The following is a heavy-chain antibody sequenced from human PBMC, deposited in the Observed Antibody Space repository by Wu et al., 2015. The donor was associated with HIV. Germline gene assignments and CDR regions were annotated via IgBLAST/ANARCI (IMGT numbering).Heavy chain of an antibody. Sequence: QVQLVQSGAEVKKPGASVKVSCKASGYTFTSYDVNWVRQATGQGLEWMGWMNPKSGNTGYAQKFQGRVTITADESTSTAYMELSSLRSEDTAVYYCARGEADYYGSGNWFRPWGQGTLVTVSS. CDR1: GYTFTSYD. CDR2: MNPKSGNT. CDR3: ARGEADYYGSGNWFRP. J-gene: IGHJ5*02. V-gene: IGHV1-8*01. D-gene: IGHD3-10*01.